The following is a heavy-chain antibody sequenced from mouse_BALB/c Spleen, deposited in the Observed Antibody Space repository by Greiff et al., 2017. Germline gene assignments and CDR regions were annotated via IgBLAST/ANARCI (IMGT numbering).Heavy chain of an antibody. CDR1: GYTFTSYW. CDR2: IYPGNSDT. Sequence: EVQLQQSGTVLARPGASVKMSCKASGYTFTSYWMHWVKQRPGQGLEWIGAIYPGNSDTSYNQKFKGKAKLTAVTSTSTAYMELSSLTNEDSAVYYCTKYYDYDFAMDYWGQGTSVTVSS. D-gene: IGHD2-4*01. V-gene: IGHV1-5*01. CDR3: TKYYDYDFAMDY. J-gene: IGHJ4*01.